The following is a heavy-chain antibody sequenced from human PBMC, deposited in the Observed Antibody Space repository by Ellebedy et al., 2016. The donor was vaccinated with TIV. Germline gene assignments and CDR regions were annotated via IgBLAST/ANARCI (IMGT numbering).Heavy chain of an antibody. D-gene: IGHD2-21*01. V-gene: IGHV5-10-1*01. CDR1: ENRFTSPW. CDR2: IDPSDSYA. J-gene: IGHJ4*02. CDR3: ARQTYSGGCTFDY. Sequence: GESLKISCKGSENRFTSPWISWVRQMPGKGLEWMGRIDPSDSYASYSPSFQGHVTFSADKSITTAFLQWSSLKASDTAIYYCARQTYSGGCTFDYWGQGTLVIVSS.